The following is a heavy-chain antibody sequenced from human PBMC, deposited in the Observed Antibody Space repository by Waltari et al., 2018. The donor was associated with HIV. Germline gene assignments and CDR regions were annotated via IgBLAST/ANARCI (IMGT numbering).Heavy chain of an antibody. CDR1: GGAFDTFA. D-gene: IGHD1-26*01. CDR2: TAPFFGV. CDR3: AKSDFTELVRGQKAFDV. J-gene: IGHJ3*01. V-gene: IGHV1-69*19. Sequence: PGSSVTVSCQASGGAFDTFAFTWVRQAPGQGLEWLGGTAPFFGVIYAQDFNGRVTITSNPSTRTVFLELGGLRPDDTAVYFCAKSDFTELVRGQKAFDVWGQGT.